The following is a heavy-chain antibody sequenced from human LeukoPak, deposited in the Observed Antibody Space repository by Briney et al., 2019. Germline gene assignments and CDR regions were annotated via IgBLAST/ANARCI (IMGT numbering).Heavy chain of an antibody. Sequence: ASVKVSCRASGYTFIAYYMHWVRQAPGQGLEWMGWINPSSGGTNYAQKFQGRVTMTRDTSISTAYMELSELRSDDTAVYYCAREMRSSKALDYWGQGTLVTVSS. J-gene: IGHJ4*02. CDR1: GYTFIAYY. D-gene: IGHD2/OR15-2a*01. CDR3: AREMRSSKALDY. CDR2: INPSSGGT. V-gene: IGHV1-2*02.